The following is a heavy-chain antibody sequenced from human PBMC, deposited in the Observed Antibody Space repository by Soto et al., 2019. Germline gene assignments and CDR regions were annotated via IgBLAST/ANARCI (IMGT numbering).Heavy chain of an antibody. D-gene: IGHD3-16*02. Sequence: QVQLQESGPGLVKPSQTLSLTCTVSGGSISSGGYYWSWIRQHPGKGLEWIGYIYYSGSTYYNPSLKSRVTISVDTSKNQFSLKLSSVTAAETAVYYCARARTYYDYVWGSYRPTHYCDYWGQGTLVTVSS. CDR3: ARARTYYDYVWGSYRPTHYCDY. CDR1: GGSISSGGYY. CDR2: IYYSGST. J-gene: IGHJ4*02. V-gene: IGHV4-31*03.